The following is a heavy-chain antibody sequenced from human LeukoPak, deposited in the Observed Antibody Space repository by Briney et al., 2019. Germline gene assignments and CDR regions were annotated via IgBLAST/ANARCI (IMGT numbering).Heavy chain of an antibody. V-gene: IGHV3-48*03. J-gene: IGHJ4*02. CDR1: GFTFRSYE. CDR3: ARDGPPDY. Sequence: QPGGSLRLSCAASGFTFRSYEMNWVRQAPGKGLEWVSYISASGDTVDYAESGKGRITISRDNAKNSLYLQMDSLRAEDTAIYYCARDGPPDYWGQGTLVSVSS. CDR2: ISASGDTV.